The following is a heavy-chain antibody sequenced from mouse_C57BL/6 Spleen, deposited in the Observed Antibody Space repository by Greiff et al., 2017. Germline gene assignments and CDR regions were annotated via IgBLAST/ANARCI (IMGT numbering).Heavy chain of an antibody. CDR1: GFTFSDYG. D-gene: IGHD1-1*01. CDR3: ARGGITTVVEDFDY. V-gene: IGHV5-17*01. CDR2: ISSGSSTI. J-gene: IGHJ2*01. Sequence: EVQLQESGGGLVKPGGSLKLSCAASGFTFSDYGMHWVRQAPEKGLEWVAYISSGSSTIYYADTVKGRFTISRDNAKNTLFLQMTSLRSEDTAMYYCARGGITTVVEDFDYWGQGTTLTVSS.